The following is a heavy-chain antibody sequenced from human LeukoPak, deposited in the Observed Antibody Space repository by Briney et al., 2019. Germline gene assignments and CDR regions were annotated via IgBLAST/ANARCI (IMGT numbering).Heavy chain of an antibody. Sequence: SETLSLTCTVSGGSIRSYYWSWIRQPPGKGLEWIGRIYSSGITNYNPSLKSRVTMSLDTSKNQFSLEVSSATAADTAVYYCARGQSGYYDYWGQGTLVTVSS. CDR2: IYSSGIT. CDR3: ARGQSGYYDY. J-gene: IGHJ4*02. CDR1: GGSIRSYY. V-gene: IGHV4-4*07. D-gene: IGHD3-3*01.